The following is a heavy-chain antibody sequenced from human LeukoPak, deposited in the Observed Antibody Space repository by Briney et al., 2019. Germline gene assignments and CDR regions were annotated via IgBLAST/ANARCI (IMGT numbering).Heavy chain of an antibody. V-gene: IGHV1-18*01. CDR1: GYTFTSYG. Sequence: GASVKVSCKASGYTFTSYGISWVRQAPGQGLEWMGWISAYNGNTNYAQKLQGRVPMTTDTSTSTAYMELRSLRSDDTAVYYCARGPDYYGPSTQNFAYWGQGTLVTVSS. D-gene: IGHD3-10*01. CDR2: ISAYNGNT. CDR3: ARGPDYYGPSTQNFAY. J-gene: IGHJ4*02.